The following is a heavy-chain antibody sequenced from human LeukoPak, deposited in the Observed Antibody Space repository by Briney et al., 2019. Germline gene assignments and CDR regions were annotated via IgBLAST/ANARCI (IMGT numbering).Heavy chain of an antibody. J-gene: IGHJ4*02. CDR1: GGSISSGGYY. CDR3: ARVSMIVVAGYYFDY. D-gene: IGHD3-22*01. CDR2: IYHSGST. Sequence: PSQTLSLTCTVSGGSISSGGYYWSWIRQPPGKGLEWIGYIYHSGSTNYNPSLKSRVTISVDKSKNQFSLNLSSVTAADTAVYYCARVSMIVVAGYYFDYWGQGTLVTVSS. V-gene: IGHV4-30-2*01.